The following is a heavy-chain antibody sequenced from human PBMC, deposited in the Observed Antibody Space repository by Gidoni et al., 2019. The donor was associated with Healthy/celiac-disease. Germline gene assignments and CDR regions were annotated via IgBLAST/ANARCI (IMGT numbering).Heavy chain of an antibody. CDR1: GYSFTSYW. Sequence: EVQLVQSGAEVKKPGESLKISCKGSGYSFTSYWIGWVRQMPGKDLEWMGIISPGYSDTRYSPSLQGQVTISADKSISTAYLQWSSLKASDTAMYYCARQRITIFGVAPYFDYWGQGTLVTVSS. J-gene: IGHJ4*02. D-gene: IGHD3-3*01. CDR3: ARQRITIFGVAPYFDY. CDR2: ISPGYSDT. V-gene: IGHV5-51*01.